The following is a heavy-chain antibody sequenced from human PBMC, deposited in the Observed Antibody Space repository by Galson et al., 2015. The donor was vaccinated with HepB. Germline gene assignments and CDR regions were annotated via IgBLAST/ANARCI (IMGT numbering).Heavy chain of an antibody. V-gene: IGHV6-1*01. J-gene: IGHJ6*02. D-gene: IGHD5-12*01. Sequence: CAISGDSVSSNSAAWTWIRQSPSRGLEWLRRTYYRSKWFNDYAVSVKSRITVSADTSKNQVSLHLKSVTPRDTAVYYCARWESGASYEYFHNKALDVWGQGTTVTVSS. CDR3: ARWESGASYEYFHNKALDV. CDR1: GDSVSSNSAA. CDR2: TYYRSKWFN.